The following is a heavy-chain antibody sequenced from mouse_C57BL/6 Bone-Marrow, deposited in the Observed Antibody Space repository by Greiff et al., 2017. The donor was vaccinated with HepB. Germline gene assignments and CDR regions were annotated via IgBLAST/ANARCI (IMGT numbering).Heavy chain of an antibody. CDR2: IYPGDGDT. CDR3: ALCYYGSSWYFDV. Sequence: QVQLQQSGPELVKPGASVKISCKASGYAFSSSWMNWVKQRPGKGLEWIGRIYPGDGDTNYNGKFKGKATLTADKSSSTAYMQLSSLTSEDSAVYFCALCYYGSSWYFDVWGTGTTVTVSS. V-gene: IGHV1-82*01. CDR1: GYAFSSSW. D-gene: IGHD1-1*01. J-gene: IGHJ1*03.